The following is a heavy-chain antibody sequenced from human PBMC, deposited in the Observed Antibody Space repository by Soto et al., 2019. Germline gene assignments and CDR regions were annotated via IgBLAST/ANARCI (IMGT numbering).Heavy chain of an antibody. J-gene: IGHJ1*01. CDR1: GFTFRRYV. D-gene: IGHD3-16*01. CDR2: TSYDGSDK. CDR3: ARWGTTGGLDV. V-gene: IGHV3-30*19. Sequence: QVQLVESGGGVVQPGTSLRVSCVGSGFTFRRYVMHWVRQAPGKGLEWVALTSYDGSDKYYDDSVRGRFTISRDNSRNTVDLQMYSLRLEDTAFYYCARWGTTGGLDVWGQGTLVSVSS.